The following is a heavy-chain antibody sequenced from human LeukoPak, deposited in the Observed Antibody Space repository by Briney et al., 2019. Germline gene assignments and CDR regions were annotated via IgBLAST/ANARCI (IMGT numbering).Heavy chain of an antibody. V-gene: IGHV3-30*04. CDR2: ISYDGNNK. J-gene: IGHJ4*02. CDR1: GFTFSTYA. Sequence: GGSLRLSCAASGFTFSTYAMHWVRQAPGKGLEWVAVISYDGNNKYYADSVKGRFTISRDNSKNTLYLQMNSLRDDDTAVYYCARDASLCSTAVTGGSYFDYWGQGTLVTVSS. D-gene: IGHD6-19*01. CDR3: ARDASLCSTAVTGGSYFDY.